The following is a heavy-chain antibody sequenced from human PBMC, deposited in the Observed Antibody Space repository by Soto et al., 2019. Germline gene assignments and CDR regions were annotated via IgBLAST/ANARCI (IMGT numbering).Heavy chain of an antibody. J-gene: IGHJ6*02. D-gene: IGHD6-6*01. CDR1: GDSVSSNGAA. CDR2: KYYRSKWYN. V-gene: IGHV6-1*01. CDR3: ARGGAARPFDYYCYYGMYX. Sequence: SQNLSLSCSISGDSVSSNGAAWNWIRQSPSIGLEWVGSKYYRSKWYNDYAVSLKSRITVNPDTSKNQLSLQLNYVTPEDTAVYYCARGGAARPFDYYCYYGMYXWGQGTTFTVS.